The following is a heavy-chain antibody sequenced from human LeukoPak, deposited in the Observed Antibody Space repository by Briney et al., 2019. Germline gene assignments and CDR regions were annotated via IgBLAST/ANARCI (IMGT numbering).Heavy chain of an antibody. CDR2: IYTSGST. CDR1: GGSISSSSYY. V-gene: IGHV4-39*07. Sequence: SETLSLTCTVSGGSISSSSYYWGWIRQPPGKGLEWIGRIYTSGSTNYNPSLKSRVTISVDTSKNQFSLKLSSVTAADTAVYYCARGWSRRWELKGDWFDPWGQGTLVTVSS. D-gene: IGHD1-26*01. CDR3: ARGWSRRWELKGDWFDP. J-gene: IGHJ5*02.